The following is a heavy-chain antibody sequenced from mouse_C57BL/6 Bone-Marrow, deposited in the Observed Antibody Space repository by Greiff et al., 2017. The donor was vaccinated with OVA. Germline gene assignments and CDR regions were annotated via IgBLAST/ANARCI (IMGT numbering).Heavy chain of an antibody. V-gene: IGHV1-72*01. D-gene: IGHD2-4*01. CDR1: GYTFTSYW. CDR3: ARYGDYDGWFAY. J-gene: IGHJ3*01. CDR2: IDPNSGGT. Sequence: VQLQQPGAELVKPGASVKLSCKASGYTFTSYWMHWVKQRPGRGLEWIGRIDPNSGGTKYNEKFKSKATLTVDKPSSTAYMQLSSLTSEDSAVYYCARYGDYDGWFAYWGQGTLVTVSA.